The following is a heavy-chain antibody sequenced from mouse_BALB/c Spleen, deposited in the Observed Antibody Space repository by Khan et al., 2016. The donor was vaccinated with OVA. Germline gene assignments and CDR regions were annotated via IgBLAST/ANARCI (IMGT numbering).Heavy chain of an antibody. CDR1: DYSITSDYA. D-gene: IGHD1-1*01. Sequence: EVKLEESGPGLVKPSQSLSLTCTVTDYSITSDYAWNWIRQFPENKLEWMAYITYSGSTGYNPSLKGRISITRDTSKNQFFLQLNSVTTEDTATXYCARDYGSSYLFFDYWGQGTTLTVSS. CDR3: ARDYGSSYLFFDY. V-gene: IGHV3-2*02. CDR2: ITYSGST. J-gene: IGHJ2*01.